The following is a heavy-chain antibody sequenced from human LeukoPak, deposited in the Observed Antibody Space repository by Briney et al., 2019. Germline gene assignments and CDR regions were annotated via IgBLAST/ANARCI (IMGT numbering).Heavy chain of an antibody. Sequence: ASVKVSCKASGGTFSSYAISWVRQAPGQGLEWMGGIIPIFGTANYAQEFQGRVTITADKSTSTAYMELSSLRSEDTAVYYCARGSLLWFGELLRYYGMDVWGKGTTVTVSS. J-gene: IGHJ6*04. CDR2: IIPIFGTA. CDR1: GGTFSSYA. CDR3: ARGSLLWFGELLRYYGMDV. D-gene: IGHD3-10*01. V-gene: IGHV1-69*06.